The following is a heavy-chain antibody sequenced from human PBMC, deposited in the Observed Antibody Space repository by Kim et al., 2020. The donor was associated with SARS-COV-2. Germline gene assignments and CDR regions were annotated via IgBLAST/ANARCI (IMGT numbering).Heavy chain of an antibody. J-gene: IGHJ3*02. CDR3: AREGYYDSSGYYHHDAFDI. CDR1: GGSISSYY. V-gene: IGHV4-59*13. Sequence: SETLSLTCTVSGGSISSYYWSWIRQPPGKGLEWIGYIYYSGSTNYNPSLKSRVTISVDTSKNQFSLKLSSVTAADTAVYYCAREGYYDSSGYYHHDAFDIWSQGTMVTVSS. D-gene: IGHD3-22*01. CDR2: IYYSGST.